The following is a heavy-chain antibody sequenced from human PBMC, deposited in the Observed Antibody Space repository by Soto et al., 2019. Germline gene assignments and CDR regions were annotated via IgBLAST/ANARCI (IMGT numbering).Heavy chain of an antibody. J-gene: IGHJ4*02. CDR3: ARGGGGMAIPPPYLY. CDR2: VIPMFLKA. Sequence: AASVKVSCKASGGSFDRFAISWVRQAPGQGLEWMGGVIPMFLKANYAQKFQGRVTITADKSTNTVYMEMNSLMSEDTAVYYCARGGGGMAIPPPYLYWGQGTQVTVSS. CDR1: GGSFDRFA. V-gene: IGHV1-69*06. D-gene: IGHD3-16*01.